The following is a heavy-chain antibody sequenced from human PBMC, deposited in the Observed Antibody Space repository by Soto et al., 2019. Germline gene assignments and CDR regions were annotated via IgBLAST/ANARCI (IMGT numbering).Heavy chain of an antibody. D-gene: IGHD3-10*01. Sequence: QVQLVESGGGVVQPGRSLRLSCAASGFTFSNYAIHWVRQAPGKGLEWVAVISYDGSNKYYADSVKGRFTISRDNSKNTLSLQMNSLRAEDTAEYFCAWFGELLVGGGGYWGQGTLVTVSS. CDR1: GFTFSNYA. V-gene: IGHV3-30-3*01. CDR3: AWFGELLVGGGGY. CDR2: ISYDGSNK. J-gene: IGHJ4*02.